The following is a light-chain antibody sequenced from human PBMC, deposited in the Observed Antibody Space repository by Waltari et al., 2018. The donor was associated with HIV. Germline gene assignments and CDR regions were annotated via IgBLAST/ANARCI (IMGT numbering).Light chain of an antibody. V-gene: IGLV1-44*01. CDR1: SSNIGSNT. J-gene: IGLJ3*02. Sequence: QSVLTQPPSASGTPGQRVTSSCFGSSSNIGSNTVNRAQQCPGTAPNLLIYSNHQRPSGVPDRFSGSKSGTSASLAISGLQSEDEADYYCAAWDDSLNGPVFGGGTKLTVL. CDR2: SNH. CDR3: AAWDDSLNGPV.